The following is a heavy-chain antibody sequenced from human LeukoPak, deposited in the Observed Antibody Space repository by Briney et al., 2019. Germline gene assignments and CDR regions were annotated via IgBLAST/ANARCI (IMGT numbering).Heavy chain of an antibody. CDR2: IYYSGST. J-gene: IGHJ4*02. CDR3: ARKTLIVVVPAAVLD. D-gene: IGHD2-2*01. Sequence: SQTLSLTCTVSGGSISSSSYYWGWIRQPPGKGLEWIGSIYYSGSTYYNPSLKSRVTISVDTSKNQFSLKLSSVTAADTAVYYCARKTLIVVVPAAVLDWGQGTLVTVSS. CDR1: GGSISSSSYY. V-gene: IGHV4-39*01.